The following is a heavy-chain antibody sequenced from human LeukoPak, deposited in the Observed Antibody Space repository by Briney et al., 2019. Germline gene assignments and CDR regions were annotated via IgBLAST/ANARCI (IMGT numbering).Heavy chain of an antibody. J-gene: IGHJ4*02. CDR2: MNPNSGNT. CDR1: GYTFTSYD. CDR3: ATSRSLGGELLGGLTDY. Sequence: WASVKVSCKASGYTFTSYDINWVRQATGQGLEWMGWMNPNSGNTGYAQKFQGRVTMTEDTSTDTAYMELSSLRSEDTAVYYCATSRSLGGELLGGLTDYWGQGTLVTVSS. D-gene: IGHD1-26*01. V-gene: IGHV1-8*01.